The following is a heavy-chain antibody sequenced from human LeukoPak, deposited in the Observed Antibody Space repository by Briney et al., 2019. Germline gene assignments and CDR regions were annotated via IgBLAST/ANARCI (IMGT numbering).Heavy chain of an antibody. V-gene: IGHV1-18*03. CDR1: GYTFTSYG. CDR3: ARMGIAAALDY. CDR2: IIAYNGNT. J-gene: IGHJ4*02. D-gene: IGHD6-13*01. Sequence: ASVKVSCKASGYTFTSYGISWVRQAPGQGLEWMGWIIAYNGNTNYAQTLQSRVTMTTDTSTSTAYRELRSLRSDDMAVYYCARMGIAAALDYWGEGALVTVSS.